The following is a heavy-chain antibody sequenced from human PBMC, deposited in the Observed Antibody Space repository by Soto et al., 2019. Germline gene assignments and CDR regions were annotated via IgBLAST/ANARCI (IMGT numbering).Heavy chain of an antibody. D-gene: IGHD6-19*01. CDR3: AKGDQWLVDYFHH. V-gene: IGHV3-23*01. CDR2: VSRSGDST. Sequence: PGGSLRLSCAASGFSFSNYAMSWVRQAPGKGLEWVSAVSRSGDSTYYADSMKGRFTVSRDNSKNTLYLQMHSLTVEDTALYYCAKGDQWLVDYFHHWGQGTLVTVSS. CDR1: GFSFSNYA. J-gene: IGHJ1*01.